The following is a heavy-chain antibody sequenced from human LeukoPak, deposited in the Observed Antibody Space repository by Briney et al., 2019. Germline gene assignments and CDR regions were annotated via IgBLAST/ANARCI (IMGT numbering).Heavy chain of an antibody. CDR3: ARDPDIVATDGDY. D-gene: IGHD5-12*01. J-gene: IGHJ4*02. CDR2: ISYDGSNN. CDR1: GFTFSSYA. Sequence: GGSLRLSCAASGFTFSSYALHWVRQAPGKGLEWVAVISYDGSNNYYADSVKGRFTISRDYSKNTLYLQMNSLRAEDTAVYYCARDPDIVATDGDYWGQGILVTVSS. V-gene: IGHV3-30*01.